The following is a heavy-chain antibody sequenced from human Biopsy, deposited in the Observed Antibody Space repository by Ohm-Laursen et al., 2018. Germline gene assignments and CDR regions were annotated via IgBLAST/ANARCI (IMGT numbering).Heavy chain of an antibody. CDR1: SSYTFIGYY. CDR3: VRDGGSSWIQQAIGPLEI. D-gene: IGHD5-18*01. CDR2: INCNSGAT. J-gene: IGHJ3*02. V-gene: IGHV1-2*02. Sequence: ASVKVSCKASSSYTFIGYYIHWVRQAPGQGLEWMGWINCNSGATQYAQKFQGRVTMTRQTSIRIAYLDVMSDDTAVYYCVRDGGSSWIQQAIGPLEIWGQGTLITVSS.